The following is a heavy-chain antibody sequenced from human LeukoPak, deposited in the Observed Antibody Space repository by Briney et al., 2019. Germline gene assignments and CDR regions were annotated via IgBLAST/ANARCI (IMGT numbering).Heavy chain of an antibody. V-gene: IGHV2-5*01. CDR3: AHRLTRYSGYDYFPDY. CDR2: IYWNDDK. D-gene: IGHD5-12*01. CDR1: GFSLSTSGVG. Sequence: SGPTLVNPTQTLTLTCTFSGFSLSTSGVGVGWIRQPPGKALEWLALIYWNDDKRYSPSLKSRLTITKDTSKNQAVLTMTNMDPVDTATYYCAHRLTRYSGYDYFPDYWGQGTLVTVSS. J-gene: IGHJ4*02.